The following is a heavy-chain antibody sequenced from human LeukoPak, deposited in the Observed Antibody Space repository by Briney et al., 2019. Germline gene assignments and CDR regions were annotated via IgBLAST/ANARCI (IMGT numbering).Heavy chain of an antibody. J-gene: IGHJ4*02. Sequence: AGGSLRLSCAASGFTFSSYSMNWVCQAPGKGLEWVSSISSGSNYIYYADSLKGRFTISRDNAKNTLYLQMNSLRAEDTAVYYCAKDRSIVGERYFDYWGQGTLVTVSS. CDR2: ISSGSNYI. CDR3: AKDRSIVGERYFDY. V-gene: IGHV3-21*01. D-gene: IGHD1-26*01. CDR1: GFTFSSYS.